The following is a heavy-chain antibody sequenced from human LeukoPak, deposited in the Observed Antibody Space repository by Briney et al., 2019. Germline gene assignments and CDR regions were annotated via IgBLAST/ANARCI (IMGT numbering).Heavy chain of an antibody. CDR1: GFTFSSYG. Sequence: GGSLRLSCAVSGFTFSSYGMHWVRQAPGKGLEWVAVISYDGSNKYYADSVKGRFTISRDNSKNTLYLQMNSLRAEDTAVYYCAKGDYGDYGDVDYWGQGTLVTVSS. CDR3: AKGDYGDYGDVDY. D-gene: IGHD4-17*01. V-gene: IGHV3-30*18. J-gene: IGHJ4*02. CDR2: ISYDGSNK.